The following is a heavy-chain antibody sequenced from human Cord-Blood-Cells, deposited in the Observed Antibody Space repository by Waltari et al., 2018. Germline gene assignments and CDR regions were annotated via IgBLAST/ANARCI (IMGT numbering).Heavy chain of an antibody. J-gene: IGHJ6*02. V-gene: IGHV4-34*01. Sequence: QVQLQQWGAGLLKPSETLSLTCAVYGGSFSGYYWSWIRQPPGKGLEWIGEINHSGSTNYNPSLRGRVTISVDTSKNQFSLKLSSVTAADTAVYYCARGGGYCSSTSCFVKSYYYYGMDVWGQGTTVTVSS. CDR1: GGSFSGYY. CDR2: INHSGST. D-gene: IGHD2-2*01. CDR3: ARGGGYCSSTSCFVKSYYYYGMDV.